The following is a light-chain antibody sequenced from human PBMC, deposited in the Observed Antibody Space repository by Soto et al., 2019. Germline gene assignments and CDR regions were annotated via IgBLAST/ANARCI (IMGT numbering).Light chain of an antibody. CDR3: QSADSSVV. V-gene: IGLV3-25*03. Sequence: SYELTQPPSVSVSPGQTARITCSGDALPKQYAYWYQQKPGQAPVLAIYKDSERHSGIPERFSGSSSGTTVTLTISGVQAEDEADYYCQSADSSVVFGGGTKLTVL. J-gene: IGLJ2*01. CDR2: KDS. CDR1: ALPKQY.